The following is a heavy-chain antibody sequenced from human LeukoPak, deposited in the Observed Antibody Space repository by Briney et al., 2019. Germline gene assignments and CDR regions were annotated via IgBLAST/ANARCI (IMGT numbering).Heavy chain of an antibody. CDR3: AQIYTYGSSQFDY. Sequence: PGGSLRLSCAASGFTFSNYEMNWVRQAPGKGREWVSYISSSGSTIYYADSVKGRFTISRDNAKNSLYLQMNSLRAEDTAVYYCAQIYTYGSSQFDYWGQGTLVTVSS. CDR1: GFTFSNYE. CDR2: ISSSGSTI. J-gene: IGHJ4*02. V-gene: IGHV3-48*03. D-gene: IGHD5-18*01.